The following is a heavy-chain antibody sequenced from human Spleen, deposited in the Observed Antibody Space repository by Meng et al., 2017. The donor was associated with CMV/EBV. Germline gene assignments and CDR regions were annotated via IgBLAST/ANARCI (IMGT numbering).Heavy chain of an antibody. CDR3: ASSGAH. CDR1: GSSFSTYA. Sequence: GGSLRLSCAASGSSFSTYAMNWVRQAPGKGLEWVAFLRHDGSDEHYADSVKGRFTISRDTSKETPYLQMNSLRPEDTAVYYCASSGAHWGQGTLVTVSS. J-gene: IGHJ4*02. V-gene: IGHV3-30*02. CDR2: LRHDGSDE.